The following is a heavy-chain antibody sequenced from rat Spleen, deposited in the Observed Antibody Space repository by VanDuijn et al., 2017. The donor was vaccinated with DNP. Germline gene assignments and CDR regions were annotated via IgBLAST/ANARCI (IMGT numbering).Heavy chain of an antibody. CDR3: ARHETTRDAMDA. J-gene: IGHJ4*01. V-gene: IGHV5-22*01. D-gene: IGHD1-4*01. CDR2: IGSPAYAP. Sequence: EVQLVESGGGLVQPGRSLKLSCAASGFTFSAYYMAWVRQAPAKGLEWVAYIGSPAYAPYYADSVKGRFTISRDNAKNTLYLQMNSLRSEDMATYYCARHETTRDAMDAWGQGTSVTVSS. CDR1: GFTFSAYY.